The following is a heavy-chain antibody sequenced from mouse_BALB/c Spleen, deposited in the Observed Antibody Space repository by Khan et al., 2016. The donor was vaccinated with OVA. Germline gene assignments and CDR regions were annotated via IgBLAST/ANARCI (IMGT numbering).Heavy chain of an antibody. D-gene: IGHD1-1*01. CDR1: GYSITSDYA. CDR2: ISYSGNT. V-gene: IGHV3-2*02. Sequence: EVELVESGPGLVKPSQSLSLTCTVTGYSITSDYAWYWIRQFPGNKLEWMGYISYSGNTKYNPSLKSRISITRDTSKNQFFLQLNSVTIGDTATYYCARIYGGDFDYWGQGTTLTVSS. CDR3: ARIYGGDFDY. J-gene: IGHJ2*01.